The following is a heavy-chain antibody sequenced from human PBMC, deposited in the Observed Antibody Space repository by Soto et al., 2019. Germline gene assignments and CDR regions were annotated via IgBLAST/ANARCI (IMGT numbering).Heavy chain of an antibody. CDR1: GYTFTGYA. CDR3: AREKDSGYVIFDY. D-gene: IGHD5-12*01. V-gene: IGHV1-3*01. CDR2: INAGNGNT. Sequence: QVQLVQSGAEVKKPGASVKVSCKASGYTFTGYAMHWVRQAPGQRLEWMGWINAGNGNTKYSQKFQGRVTITRDTSASTAYMELSSLRSEDTAVYYCAREKDSGYVIFDYWGQGTLVTVSS. J-gene: IGHJ4*02.